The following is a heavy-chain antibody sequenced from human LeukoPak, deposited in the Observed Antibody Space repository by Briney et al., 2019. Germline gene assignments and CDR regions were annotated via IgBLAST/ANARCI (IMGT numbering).Heavy chain of an antibody. V-gene: IGHV1-69*04. CDR3: AREAIAVAGTAFDY. CDR1: GGTFSSYA. Sequence: GSSVKVSCKASGGTFSSYAISWVRQALGQGLEWMGRIIPILGIANYAQKFQGRVTITADKSTSTAYMELSSLRSEDTAVYYCAREAIAVAGTAFDYWGQGTLVTVSS. CDR2: IIPILGIA. D-gene: IGHD6-19*01. J-gene: IGHJ4*02.